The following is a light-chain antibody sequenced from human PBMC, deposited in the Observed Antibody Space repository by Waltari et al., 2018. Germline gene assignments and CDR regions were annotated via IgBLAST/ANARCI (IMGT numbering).Light chain of an antibody. CDR2: GAS. V-gene: IGKV4-1*01. Sequence: LGWYQQKSGQSPKLLIYGASTRESGVPDRFSGSGSGTDFTLTISSLQTEDVAVYYCQQYYSTPFTFGPGTKVDIK. CDR3: QQYYSTPFT. J-gene: IGKJ3*01.